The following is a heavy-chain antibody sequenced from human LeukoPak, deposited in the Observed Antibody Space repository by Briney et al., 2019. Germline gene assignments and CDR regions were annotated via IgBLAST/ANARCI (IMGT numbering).Heavy chain of an antibody. CDR1: GGSISSSTYY. D-gene: IGHD6-13*01. J-gene: IGHJ6*03. V-gene: IGHV4-39*07. CDR3: ARVGSSWYYYYYYMDV. Sequence: SETLSLTCTVSGGSISSSTYYWGWLRQPPGKGLEWIGSIYYSGSTYYNPSLKSRVTISVDTSKNQFSLKLSSVTAADTAVYYCARVGSSWYYYYYYMDVWGKGTTVTVSS. CDR2: IYYSGST.